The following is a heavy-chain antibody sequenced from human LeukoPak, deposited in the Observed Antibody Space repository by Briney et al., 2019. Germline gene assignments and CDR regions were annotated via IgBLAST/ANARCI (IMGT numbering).Heavy chain of an antibody. D-gene: IGHD6-19*01. CDR1: GFTFSNYV. CDR2: ISDRGGDT. V-gene: IGHV3-23*01. CDR3: VKVGGGSGWYWSP. J-gene: IGHJ5*02. Sequence: GGSLRLSCTGSGFTFSNYVMSWVHQAPGRRLEWVSGISDRGGDTDYADSVKGRFTISRDNSKNTLFLQMNILRVEDTAVYYCVKVGGGSGWYWSPWGQGILVTVSS.